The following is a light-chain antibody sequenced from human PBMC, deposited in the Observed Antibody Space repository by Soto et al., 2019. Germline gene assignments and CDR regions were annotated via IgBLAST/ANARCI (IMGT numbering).Light chain of an antibody. CDR1: SASVSTSYY. V-gene: IGLV8-61*01. J-gene: IGLJ3*02. Sequence: QAVVTQEPSFPVSPGRTVTLTCGLTSASVSTSYYPSGYQQTPGQAPRTLIYSTNTRSSGVPARFSGSILGNKAALTIAGAQADDESDYYCVLYMDSGIWVFGGGTKLTVI. CDR2: STN. CDR3: VLYMDSGIWV.